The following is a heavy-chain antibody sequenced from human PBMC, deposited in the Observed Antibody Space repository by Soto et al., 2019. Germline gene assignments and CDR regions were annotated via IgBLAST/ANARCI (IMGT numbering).Heavy chain of an antibody. Sequence: VPLLESGGGLVQPGGSLRLSCAASGFTFSSYAMSWVRQAPGKGLEWVSAISGSGGSTYYADSVKGRFTISRDNSKNTLYLQMNSLRAEDTAVYYCAKGTAMIVVVITNFDYWGQGILVTVSS. CDR1: GFTFSSYA. CDR2: ISGSGGST. V-gene: IGHV3-23*01. D-gene: IGHD3-22*01. J-gene: IGHJ4*02. CDR3: AKGTAMIVVVITNFDY.